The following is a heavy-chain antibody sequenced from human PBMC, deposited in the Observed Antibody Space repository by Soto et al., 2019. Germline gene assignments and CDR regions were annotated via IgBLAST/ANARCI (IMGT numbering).Heavy chain of an antibody. CDR3: ARASGYCSGGSCYDNWFDP. CDR1: GGSISSYY. V-gene: IGHV4-59*01. J-gene: IGHJ5*02. Sequence: QVQLQELGPGLVKPSETLSLTCTVSGGSISSYYWSWIRQPPGKGLEWIGYIYYSGSTNYNPSLKSRVTISVDTSKNQFSLKLSSVTAADTAVYYCARASGYCSGGSCYDNWFDPWGQGTLVTVSS. CDR2: IYYSGST. D-gene: IGHD2-15*01.